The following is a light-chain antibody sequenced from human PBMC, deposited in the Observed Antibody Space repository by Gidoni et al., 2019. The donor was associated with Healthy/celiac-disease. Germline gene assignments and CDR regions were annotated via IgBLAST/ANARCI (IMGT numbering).Light chain of an antibody. J-gene: IGKJ1*01. V-gene: IGKV1-39*01. CDR2: AAS. Sequence: DIQMTQSPSSLSASVGDRVTITCRASQSISGYLNWYQQKPGKAPKLLIYAASSLQSGVPSRFSDSGSGTDFTLTISSLQPEDFATYYCQQSYSTSWTFGQGTRVEIK. CDR3: QQSYSTSWT. CDR1: QSISGY.